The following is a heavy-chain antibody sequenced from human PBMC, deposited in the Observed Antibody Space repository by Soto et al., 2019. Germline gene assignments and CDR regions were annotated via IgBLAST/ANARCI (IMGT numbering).Heavy chain of an antibody. V-gene: IGHV3-74*01. CDR3: ARVLGSSWPLGAVDI. D-gene: IGHD6-13*01. Sequence: EVQLVESGGGLVQPGGSLRLSCAASGFTFSSYWMHWVRQAPGKGLVWVSRINSDGSSTSYADSVKGRFTISRDNAKNTLYLQMNSLRAEDTAVYYCARVLGSSWPLGAVDIWGQGTMVTVSS. CDR1: GFTFSSYW. CDR2: INSDGSST. J-gene: IGHJ3*02.